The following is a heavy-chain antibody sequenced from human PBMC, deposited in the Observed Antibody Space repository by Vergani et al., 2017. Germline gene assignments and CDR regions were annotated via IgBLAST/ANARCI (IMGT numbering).Heavy chain of an antibody. J-gene: IGHJ3*02. CDR1: GGSISSGSYY. CDR3: ARDPSI. Sequence: QVQLHQWGPGLVKPSQTLSLTCTVSGGSISSGSYYWSWIRQPAGKGLEWIGRIYTSGSTNYNPSLKSRVTISVDTSKNQFSLKLSSVTAADTAVYYCARDPSIWGQGTMVTVSS. CDR2: IYTSGST. V-gene: IGHV4-61*02.